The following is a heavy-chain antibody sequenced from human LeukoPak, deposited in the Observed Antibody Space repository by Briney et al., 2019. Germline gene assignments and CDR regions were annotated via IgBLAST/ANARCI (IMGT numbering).Heavy chain of an antibody. CDR2: ISWNSGSI. CDR3: ARIRGDYYLDY. J-gene: IGHJ4*02. CDR1: GFTFDDYA. D-gene: IGHD2/OR15-2a*01. Sequence: PGGSLRLSCAASGFTFDDYAMHWVRQAPGKGLEWVPGISWNSGSIGYVDSVKGRFTISRDNAKNSLYLQINSLRAEDTAVYYCARIRGDYYLDYWGQGTLVTVSS. V-gene: IGHV3-9*01.